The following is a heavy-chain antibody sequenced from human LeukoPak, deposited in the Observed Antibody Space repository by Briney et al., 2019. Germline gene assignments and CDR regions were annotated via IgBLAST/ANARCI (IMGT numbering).Heavy chain of an antibody. Sequence: GASVKVSCKASGYTFTSYGISWVRQAPGQGLEWMGWISAYNGNTNYAQKLQGRVTMTTDTSTSTAYMELRSLRSDDTAVYYCAREEKSSGYWGGNYYYGMDVWGQGTTVTVSS. CDR1: GYTFTSYG. CDR3: AREEKSSGYWGGNYYYGMDV. CDR2: ISAYNGNT. V-gene: IGHV1-18*01. J-gene: IGHJ6*02. D-gene: IGHD3-22*01.